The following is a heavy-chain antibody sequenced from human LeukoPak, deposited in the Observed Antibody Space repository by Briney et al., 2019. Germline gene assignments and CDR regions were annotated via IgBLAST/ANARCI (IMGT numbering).Heavy chain of an antibody. J-gene: IGHJ4*02. CDR3: ANFYYSALLDY. Sequence: GGSLRLSCAASGLPFSDDYMSWSREAPWRGLGWVAYISSSSDYTNYAESVKGRFTISRDNAKNSLYLQMNSLRAEDTAVYYCANFYYSALLDYWGQGTLVTVSS. CDR2: ISSSSDYT. CDR1: GLPFSDDY. D-gene: IGHD4/OR15-4a*01. V-gene: IGHV3-11*03.